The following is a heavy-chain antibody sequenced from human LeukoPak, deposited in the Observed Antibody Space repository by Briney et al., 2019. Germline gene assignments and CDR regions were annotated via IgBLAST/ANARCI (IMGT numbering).Heavy chain of an antibody. CDR3: ARALQYGSGYYGIDY. Sequence: PGGSLRLSCAASGFTFSSYAMHWVRQAPGKGLEWVAVISYDGSNKYYADSVKGRFTISRDNAKNTLYLQMNSLRAEDTAVYYCARALQYGSGYYGIDYWGQGTLVTVSS. CDR1: GFTFSSYA. D-gene: IGHD3-22*01. V-gene: IGHV3-30-3*01. J-gene: IGHJ4*02. CDR2: ISYDGSNK.